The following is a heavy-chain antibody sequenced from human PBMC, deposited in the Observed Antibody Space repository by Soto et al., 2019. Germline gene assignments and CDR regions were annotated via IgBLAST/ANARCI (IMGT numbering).Heavy chain of an antibody. CDR2: IYYSGST. CDR3: AREGYDSSGYYLWYAFDI. CDR1: GGSISSGGYY. V-gene: IGHV4-31*03. Sequence: MSLTCTVSGGSISSGGYYWSWIRQHPGKGLEWIGYIYYSGSTYYNPSLKSRVTISVDTSKNQFSLKLSSVTAADTAVYYCAREGYDSSGYYLWYAFDIWGQGTMVTVSS. J-gene: IGHJ3*02. D-gene: IGHD3-22*01.